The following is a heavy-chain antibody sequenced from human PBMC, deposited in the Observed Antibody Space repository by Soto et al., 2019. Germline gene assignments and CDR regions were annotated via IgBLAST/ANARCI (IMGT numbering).Heavy chain of an antibody. D-gene: IGHD3-16*01. V-gene: IGHV3-66*01. Sequence: EVQLVESGGGLVQPGGSLRLSCAASGFTVSTQYMSWARQAPGKGLEWVSVIYSGGSTFYADSVRGRFTISRDNSKNTVNLQMNSLRAEDTAVYYCARDPWAADYWGQGTLVTVSS. CDR3: ARDPWAADY. CDR1: GFTVSTQY. J-gene: IGHJ4*02. CDR2: IYSGGST.